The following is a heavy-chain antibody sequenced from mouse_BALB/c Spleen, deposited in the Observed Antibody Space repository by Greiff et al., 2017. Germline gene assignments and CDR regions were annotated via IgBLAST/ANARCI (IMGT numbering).Heavy chain of an antibody. D-gene: IGHD3-1*01. Sequence: EVMLVESGGGLVQPGGSLKLSCAASGFTFSSYGMSWVRQTPDKRLELVATINSNGGSTYYPDSVKGRFTISRDNAKNTLYLQMSSLTSEETAMYYCARGGKIGVRDYAMDYWGQGTSVTVSS. CDR2: INSNGGST. CDR1: GFTFSSYG. J-gene: IGHJ4*01. CDR3: ARGGKIGVRDYAMDY. V-gene: IGHV5-6-3*01.